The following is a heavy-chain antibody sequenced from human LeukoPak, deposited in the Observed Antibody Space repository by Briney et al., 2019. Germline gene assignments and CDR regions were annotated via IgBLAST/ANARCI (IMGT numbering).Heavy chain of an antibody. CDR2: INPSGGAT. Sequence: ASVKVSCKASGYTFTNYYMHWVRQAPGQGLEWMGIINPSGGATSCAQKFQGRVTMTRDTSTSTVYMELSSLRSEDTAVYYCARDRIPVGGDYFDYWGQGTLVTVSS. CDR3: ARDRIPVGGDYFDY. CDR1: GYTFTNYY. V-gene: IGHV1-46*01. D-gene: IGHD6-19*01. J-gene: IGHJ4*02.